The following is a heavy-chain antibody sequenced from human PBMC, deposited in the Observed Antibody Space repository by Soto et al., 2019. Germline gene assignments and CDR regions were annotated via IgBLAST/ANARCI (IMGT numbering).Heavy chain of an antibody. J-gene: IGHJ6*02. V-gene: IGHV5-51*01. CDR2: IYPGDSDT. Sequence: GESLKISCKASDTTHWIGWVRQKPGKGLEWMGIIYPGDSDTKYSPSFQGRFTISRDSSKKSVSLQINSLRSEDTALYYCARETLSYGFALDVWGQGTTVTVSS. CDR1: DTTHW. D-gene: IGHD3-16*01. CDR3: ARETLSYGFALDV.